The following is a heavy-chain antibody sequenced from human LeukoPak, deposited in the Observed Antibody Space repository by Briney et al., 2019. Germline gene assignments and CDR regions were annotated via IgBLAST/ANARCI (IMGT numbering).Heavy chain of an antibody. Sequence: GGSLRLSCVGSGFTFSNYYMYWVRQAPGKGPVWVSRIKNAGDDPIYADSVKGQFTISRDNAKNTVYLQMNSLRAEDTAVYYCARGGYGHNMDVWGEGTTVTVSS. V-gene: IGHV3-74*01. J-gene: IGHJ6*03. D-gene: IGHD3-10*01. CDR2: IKNAGDDP. CDR1: GFTFSNYY. CDR3: ARGGYGHNMDV.